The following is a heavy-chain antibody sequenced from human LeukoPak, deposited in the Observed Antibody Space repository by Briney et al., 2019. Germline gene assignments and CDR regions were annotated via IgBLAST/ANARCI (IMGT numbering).Heavy chain of an antibody. V-gene: IGHV5-51*01. CDR2: IYPGDSTT. Sequence: PGESLKISCKASGYSFACYWIGWVRQMPGKGLEWMGVIYPGDSTTLYSPSFQGRVTISADKSITTAYLQWSSLKASDTAMYYCARGDIVVVTATQGYNWFDAWGQGTLVTVSS. D-gene: IGHD2-21*02. CDR1: GYSFACYW. J-gene: IGHJ5*02. CDR3: ARGDIVVVTATQGYNWFDA.